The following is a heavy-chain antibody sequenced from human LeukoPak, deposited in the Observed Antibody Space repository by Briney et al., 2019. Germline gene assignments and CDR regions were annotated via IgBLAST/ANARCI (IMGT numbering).Heavy chain of an antibody. D-gene: IGHD5-18*01. Sequence: GGSLRLSCAASGFTFSSYSMNWVRQAPGKGLEWVSSISSSSSYIYYADSVKGRFTISRDNAKNSLYLQMNSLRAEDTAVYYCARDREVDTAMVGDYDMDVWGKGTTVTVSS. V-gene: IGHV3-21*01. CDR3: ARDREVDTAMVGDYDMDV. CDR1: GFTFSSYS. J-gene: IGHJ6*04. CDR2: ISSSSSYI.